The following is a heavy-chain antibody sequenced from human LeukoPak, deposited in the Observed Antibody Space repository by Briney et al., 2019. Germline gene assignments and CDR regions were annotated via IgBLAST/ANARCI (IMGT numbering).Heavy chain of an antibody. Sequence: SSETLSLTCTVSGVSISSDYWSCIPQPAGKGPGGIVRIYASGSTNYNPSLKSRVTIPVDTSTNTSSLKLSCVTAADTAVYYCARGDGAVAGAWGWFDPWGQGTLVTVSS. V-gene: IGHV4-4*07. CDR1: GVSISSDY. CDR3: ARGDGAVAGAWGWFDP. CDR2: IYASGST. D-gene: IGHD6-19*01. J-gene: IGHJ5*02.